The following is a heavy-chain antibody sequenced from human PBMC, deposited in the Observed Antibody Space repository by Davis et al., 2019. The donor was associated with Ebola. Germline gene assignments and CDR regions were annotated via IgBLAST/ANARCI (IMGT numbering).Heavy chain of an antibody. CDR1: GGSVSSGSYY. Sequence: PSETLSLTCTVSGGSVSSGSYYWSWIRQPPGKGLEWIGYIYYSGSTNYNPSLKSRVTISVDTSKNQFSLKLSSVTAADTAVYYCARDGAVVGATTSWGQGTLVTVSS. CDR2: IYYSGST. V-gene: IGHV4-61*01. CDR3: ARDGAVVGATTS. J-gene: IGHJ4*02. D-gene: IGHD1-26*01.